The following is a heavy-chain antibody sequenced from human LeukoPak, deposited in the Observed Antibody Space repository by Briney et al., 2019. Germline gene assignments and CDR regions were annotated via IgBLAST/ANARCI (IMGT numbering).Heavy chain of an antibody. CDR1: GYTFTSFG. J-gene: IGHJ4*02. CDR3: ARDGGRFLDWYPDY. CDR2: ISAYNGNT. Sequence: ASVKVSCKTSGYTFTSFGISWVRQAPGQGLEWMGWISAYNGNTNYAQKLQGRVTMTTDTSTNTVYMELRSLRSDDTAVYYCARDGGRFLDWYPDYWGQGTLVTVSS. D-gene: IGHD3-3*01. V-gene: IGHV1-18*01.